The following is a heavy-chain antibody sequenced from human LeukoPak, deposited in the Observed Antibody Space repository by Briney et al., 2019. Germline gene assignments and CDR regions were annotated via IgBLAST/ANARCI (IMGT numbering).Heavy chain of an antibody. CDR3: AKGSGEYFDY. Sequence: GGSLRLSCAASGFTFDDYTMHWVRQAPGKGLEWVSLISWDGGSTYYADSVKGRFTISRDNSKNSLYLQMNSLRTEDTALYYCAKGSGEYFDYWGQGTLVTVSS. V-gene: IGHV3-43*01. D-gene: IGHD1-14*01. J-gene: IGHJ4*02. CDR1: GFTFDDYT. CDR2: ISWDGGST.